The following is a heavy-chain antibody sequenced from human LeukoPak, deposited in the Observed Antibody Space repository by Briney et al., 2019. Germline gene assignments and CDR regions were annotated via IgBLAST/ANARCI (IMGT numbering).Heavy chain of an antibody. Sequence: SETLSLTCTVSGVSISSYYWSWIRQPAGKGLESIGRIHTSGSTNYNPALKSRVTMSEDTSRNQFSLKLSSVTAADTAVYYCARGGYYYDSSGYYSFDYWGQGTLVTVSS. J-gene: IGHJ4*02. CDR1: GVSISSYY. CDR2: IHTSGST. D-gene: IGHD3-22*01. CDR3: ARGGYYYDSSGYYSFDY. V-gene: IGHV4-4*07.